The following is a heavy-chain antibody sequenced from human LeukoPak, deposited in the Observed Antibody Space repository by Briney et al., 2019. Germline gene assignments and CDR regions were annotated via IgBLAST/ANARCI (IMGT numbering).Heavy chain of an antibody. D-gene: IGHD3-22*01. V-gene: IGHV3-7*01. J-gene: IGHJ4*02. CDR3: ARGTYDSGGYYLGNDY. CDR2: IKQDGSEK. CDR1: GFTFSSYW. Sequence: GGSLRLSCAASGFTFSSYWMSWVRQAPGKGLEWVANIKQDGSEKYYVDSVKGRFTISRDNAKNSLYLQMNSLRAEDTAVYYCARGTYDSGGYYLGNDYWGQGTLVTVSS.